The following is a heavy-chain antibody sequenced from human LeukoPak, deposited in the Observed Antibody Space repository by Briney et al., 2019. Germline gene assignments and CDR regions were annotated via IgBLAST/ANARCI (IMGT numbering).Heavy chain of an antibody. Sequence: GGSLRLSCAASGFTFSSYAMSWVRQAPGKGLEWVSAISGSGGSTHYADSVKGRFTISRDNSKNTLYLQMNSLRAEDTAVYYCAKDCSSTSCYERDNYYYYGMDVWGKGTTVTVSS. CDR2: ISGSGGST. V-gene: IGHV3-23*01. CDR3: AKDCSSTSCYERDNYYYYGMDV. D-gene: IGHD2-2*01. J-gene: IGHJ6*04. CDR1: GFTFSSYA.